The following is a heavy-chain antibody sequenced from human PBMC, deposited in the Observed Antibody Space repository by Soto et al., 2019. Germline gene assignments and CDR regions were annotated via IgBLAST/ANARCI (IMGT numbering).Heavy chain of an antibody. J-gene: IGHJ6*02. D-gene: IGHD5-12*01. CDR3: ARDLMATTMIRVYYFYYGMDD. CDR1: GYSFTSYW. Sequence: GSALKISCNGSGYSFTSYWIGWVRQMPGKGLEWMGIIYPGDSDTRYSPSFQGQVTISADQSISTAYLQWSSLKASDTAMYNCARDLMATTMIRVYYFYYGMDDWGQGTTVTVSS. CDR2: IYPGDSDT. V-gene: IGHV5-51*01.